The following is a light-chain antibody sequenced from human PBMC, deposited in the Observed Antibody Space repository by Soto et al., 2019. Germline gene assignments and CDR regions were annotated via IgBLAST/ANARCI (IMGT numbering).Light chain of an antibody. V-gene: IGKV1-9*01. CDR1: QGISSY. J-gene: IGKJ1*01. CDR2: AAS. CDR3: QQFEG. Sequence: DIQLTQSPSFLSASVGDRVTITCRASQGISSYLAWYQQKPGKAPKLLIYAASTLQSGVPSRFSGSGSGTEFTLTISSLQPEDFATYYCQQFEGFGQGTKVEIK.